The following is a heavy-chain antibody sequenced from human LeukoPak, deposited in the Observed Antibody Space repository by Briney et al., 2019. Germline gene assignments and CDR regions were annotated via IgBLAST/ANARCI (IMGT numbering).Heavy chain of an antibody. D-gene: IGHD1-1*01. V-gene: IGHV3-7*01. Sequence: PGGSLRLSCVASGFTFSSYWMSWVRQAPGKGLECVANIKQDGSVKYYVDSVKGRFTISRDNANNSLYLQMNSLRVEDTAVYYCGRVARSQPVDDWGQGTLVTVSS. J-gene: IGHJ4*02. CDR1: GFTFSSYW. CDR2: IKQDGSVK. CDR3: GRVARSQPVDD.